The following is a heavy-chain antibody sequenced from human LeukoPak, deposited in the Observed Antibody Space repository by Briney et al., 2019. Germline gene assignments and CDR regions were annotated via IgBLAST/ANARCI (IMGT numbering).Heavy chain of an antibody. D-gene: IGHD6-13*01. J-gene: IGHJ3*01. V-gene: IGHV3-74*01. CDR2: INSDGSIT. CDR1: GFTFSSYG. CDR3: AGGISATGGG. Sequence: GGSLRLSCAASGFTFSSYGMNWVRQAPGKGLVWVSRINSDGSITTYADSVKGRFTISRDNAKNTLYLQMNSLRVEDTAVYYCAGGISATGGGWGQGTMVTVSS.